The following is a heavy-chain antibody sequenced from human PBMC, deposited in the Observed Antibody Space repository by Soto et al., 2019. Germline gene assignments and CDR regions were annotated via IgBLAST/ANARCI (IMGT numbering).Heavy chain of an antibody. Sequence: PSETLSLICTVSGGSISSSSYYWGWIRQPPGKGLEWIGSIYYSGSTYYNPSLKSRVTISVDTSKNQFSLKLSSVTAADTAVYYCARHVIYHDILTGYYPVWYFDLWGRGTLVTVSS. D-gene: IGHD3-9*01. V-gene: IGHV4-39*01. CDR1: GGSISSSSYY. CDR2: IYYSGST. CDR3: ARHVIYHDILTGYYPVWYFDL. J-gene: IGHJ2*01.